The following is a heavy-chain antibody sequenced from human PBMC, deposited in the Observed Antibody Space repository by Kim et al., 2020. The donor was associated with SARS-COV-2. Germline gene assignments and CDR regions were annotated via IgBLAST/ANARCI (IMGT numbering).Heavy chain of an antibody. CDR2: FDPEDGET. Sequence: ASVKVSCKVSGYTLTELSMHWVRQAPGKGLEWMGGFDPEDGETIYAQKFQGRVTMTEDTSTDTAYMDLSSLRSEDTAVYYCATLDSSGYYEEYSFDYWGQGTLVTVSS. V-gene: IGHV1-24*01. CDR3: ATLDSSGYYEEYSFDY. CDR1: GYTLTELS. J-gene: IGHJ4*02. D-gene: IGHD3-22*01.